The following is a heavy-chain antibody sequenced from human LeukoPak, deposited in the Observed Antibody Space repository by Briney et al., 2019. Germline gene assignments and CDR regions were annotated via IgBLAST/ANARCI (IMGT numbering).Heavy chain of an antibody. Sequence: SETLSLTCTVSGGSISSYYWSWIRQPPGKGLEWIGYIYYSGSTNYNPSLKSRGTISVDTSKNHFSLKLSSVTAADTAVYYCARVLVVVPAAMLWDGDYYYYMDVWGKGTTVTISS. D-gene: IGHD2-2*01. CDR2: IYYSGST. CDR3: ARVLVVVPAAMLWDGDYYYYMDV. V-gene: IGHV4-59*01. CDR1: GGSISSYY. J-gene: IGHJ6*03.